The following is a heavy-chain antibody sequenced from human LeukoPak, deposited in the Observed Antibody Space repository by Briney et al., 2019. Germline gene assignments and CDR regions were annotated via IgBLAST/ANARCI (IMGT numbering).Heavy chain of an antibody. CDR2: IYYSGRT. CDR1: GGSISSYY. CDR3: ARGSVYFDS. J-gene: IGHJ4*02. V-gene: IGHV4-59*01. Sequence: SETLSLTCTVSGGSISSYYWSWIRQPPGKGLEWIGYIYYSGRTKYNPSLKSRVTISVDMSKNQFSLKVSSVTAADTAVYYCARGSVYFDSWGQGTLVTVSS.